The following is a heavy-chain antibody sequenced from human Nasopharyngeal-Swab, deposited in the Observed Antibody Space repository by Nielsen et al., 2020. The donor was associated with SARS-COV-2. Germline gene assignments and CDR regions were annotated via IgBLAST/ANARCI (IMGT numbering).Heavy chain of an antibody. Sequence: SCVASGFPFSGYTMNWVRQAPGRGLEWVSAISGADDSTKYADSVKGRFTIYRDNSKNTLDLQMNSLRAEDTAMYYCAKDRDSGDDSGEYYHYYGMDVWGQGTSVTVS. J-gene: IGHJ6*02. V-gene: IGHV3-23*01. CDR2: ISGADDST. CDR1: GFPFSGYT. CDR3: AKDRDSGDDSGEYYHYYGMDV. D-gene: IGHD5-12*01.